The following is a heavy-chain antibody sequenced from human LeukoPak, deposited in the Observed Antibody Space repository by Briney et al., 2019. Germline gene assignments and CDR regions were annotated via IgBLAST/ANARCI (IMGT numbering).Heavy chain of an antibody. D-gene: IGHD6-13*01. Sequence: GGSLRLSCAASGFIFSNYAMHWVRQAPGKGLEWVAVISYDGSNKYYADSVKGRFTISRDNSKNSLYLQMNSLRAEDTAVYYCARRHSSHTAPFDYWGQGTLVTVSS. J-gene: IGHJ4*02. CDR1: GFIFSNYA. CDR2: ISYDGSNK. V-gene: IGHV3-30*04. CDR3: ARRHSSHTAPFDY.